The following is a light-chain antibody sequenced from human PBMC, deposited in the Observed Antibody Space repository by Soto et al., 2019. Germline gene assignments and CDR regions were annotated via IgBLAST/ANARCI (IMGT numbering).Light chain of an antibody. V-gene: IGKV3-20*01. Sequence: EFVLTQAPGTLSLCPGERATLSCRASQSVSSSYLAWYQQKPGQAPRRLIYGASSRATGIPDRFSGSGSGTDFTLTISRLESEDYAVYYCREYGSSPRTFGQGSKVDIK. CDR2: GAS. CDR1: QSVSSSY. CDR3: REYGSSPRT. J-gene: IGKJ1*01.